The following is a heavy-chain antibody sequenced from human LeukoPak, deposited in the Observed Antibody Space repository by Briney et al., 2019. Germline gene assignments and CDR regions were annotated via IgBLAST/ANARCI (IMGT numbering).Heavy chain of an antibody. Sequence: GGSLRLSCAASGFTFSSYWMSWVRQAPGKGLEWVANMKQDGGEKYYVDSVKGRFTISRDNAKNSLYLQMNSLRAEDTAVYYCAKGGQQQLVPFGYWGQGTLVTVSS. D-gene: IGHD6-13*01. CDR1: GFTFSSYW. CDR3: AKGGQQQLVPFGY. V-gene: IGHV3-7*03. J-gene: IGHJ4*02. CDR2: MKQDGGEK.